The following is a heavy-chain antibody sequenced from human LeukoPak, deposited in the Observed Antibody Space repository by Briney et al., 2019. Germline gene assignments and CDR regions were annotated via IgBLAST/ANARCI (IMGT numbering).Heavy chain of an antibody. CDR2: IIPIFGTA. Sequence: SVKVSCKASGGTFSSYAISWVRQAPGQGLERMGRIIPIFGTANYAQKFQGRVTITTNESTSTAYMELSSLRSEDTAVYYCARDGEDSSGWYLANWFDPWGQGTLVTVSS. J-gene: IGHJ5*02. CDR3: ARDGEDSSGWYLANWFDP. CDR1: GGTFSSYA. D-gene: IGHD6-19*01. V-gene: IGHV1-69*05.